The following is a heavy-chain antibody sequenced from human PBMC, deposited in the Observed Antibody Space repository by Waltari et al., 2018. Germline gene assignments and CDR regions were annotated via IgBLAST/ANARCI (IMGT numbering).Heavy chain of an antibody. CDR3: ARARIAARRYFDY. CDR1: GFTFSSYW. CDR2: IKQDGSEK. J-gene: IGHJ4*02. Sequence: EVQLVESGGGLVQPGGSLRLSCAASGFTFSSYWMSWVRPAPGKGLEWVANIKQDGSEKYYVDSVKGRFTISRDNAKNSLYLQMNSLRAEDTAVYYCARARIAARRYFDYWGQGTLVTVSS. D-gene: IGHD6-6*01. V-gene: IGHV3-7*01.